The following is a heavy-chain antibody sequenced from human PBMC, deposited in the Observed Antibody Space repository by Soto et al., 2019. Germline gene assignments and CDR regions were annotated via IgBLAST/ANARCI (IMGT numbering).Heavy chain of an antibody. CDR1: GGSISSGDYS. J-gene: IGHJ5*02. Sequence: PSETLSLTCTVSGGSISSGDYSWSWVRQSPGKGREWIGHIYNSGITYYNPSLKSRGVISIDTSRNQFSLRLNSLTAADRAVYFCASGVTVFALVSRFWFDPWGQGTVVTVSS. CDR2: IYNSGIT. D-gene: IGHD3-3*01. V-gene: IGHV4-30-4*01. CDR3: ASGVTVFALVSRFWFDP.